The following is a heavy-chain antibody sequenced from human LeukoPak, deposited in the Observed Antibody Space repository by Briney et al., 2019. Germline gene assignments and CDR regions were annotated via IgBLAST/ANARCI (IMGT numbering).Heavy chain of an antibody. V-gene: IGHV3-48*03. J-gene: IGHJ4*02. CDR1: GFTFSSYE. CDR2: ISSSGSTI. D-gene: IGHD3-22*01. CDR3: ARGDYYDSSGYYYGFDY. Sequence: QPGGSLRLSCAASGFTFSSYEMNWVRQAPGKGLEWVSYISSSGSTIYYADSVKGRFTISRDNAENSLYLQVNRLRAEDTAVYYCARGDYYDSSGYYYGFDYWGQGTLVTVSS.